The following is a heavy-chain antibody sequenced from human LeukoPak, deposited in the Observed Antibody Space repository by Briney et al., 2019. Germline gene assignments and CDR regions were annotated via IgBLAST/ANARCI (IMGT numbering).Heavy chain of an antibody. CDR2: IYYSGST. CDR1: GGSISSTSYY. D-gene: IGHD3-22*01. J-gene: IGHJ3*01. CDR3: AKAGVRYFDSSGLYAFDF. Sequence: SETLSLTCAVSGGSISSTSYYWAWIRQPPGKGLEWIGTIYYSGSTYHNPSLKRRVTMSVDTSRNQFSLKLSSVDAADTAVYYCAKAGVRYFDSSGLYAFDFWGQGTTVTVSS. V-gene: IGHV4-39*01.